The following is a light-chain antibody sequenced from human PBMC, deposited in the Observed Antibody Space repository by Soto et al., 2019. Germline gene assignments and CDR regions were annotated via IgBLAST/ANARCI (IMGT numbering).Light chain of an antibody. CDR2: DVS. CDR3: CSYAGSYTHV. J-gene: IGLJ1*01. CDR1: SSDVGGYNY. V-gene: IGLV2-11*01. Sequence: QSALTQPRSVSGSPGQSVTISCTGTSSDVGGYNYVSWYQQHPGKAPKLMIDDVSKRPSVVPDRFSGSKSGNTASLTISGLQAEEEADYYCCSYAGSYTHVFGTGTKVTVL.